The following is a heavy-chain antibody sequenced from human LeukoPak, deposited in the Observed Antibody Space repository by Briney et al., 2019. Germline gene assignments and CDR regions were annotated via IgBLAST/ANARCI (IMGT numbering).Heavy chain of an antibody. V-gene: IGHV4-4*07. J-gene: IGHJ6*02. CDR3: ARDFRPEQWLAWWAGNKKHNHCGMDV. CDR2: IYTSGST. Sequence: PSETLSLTCTVSGGSISSYYWSWIRQPAGKGLEWIGRIYTSGSTNYNPSLKSRATMSVDTSKNQFSLKLSSVTAADTAVYYCARDFRPEQWLAWWAGNKKHNHCGMDVWGQGTTVTVSS. CDR1: GGSISSYY. D-gene: IGHD6-19*01.